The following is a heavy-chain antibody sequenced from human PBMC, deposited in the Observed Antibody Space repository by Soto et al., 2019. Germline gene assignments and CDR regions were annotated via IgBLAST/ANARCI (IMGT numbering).Heavy chain of an antibody. CDR3: ANNLLGGYTGY. D-gene: IGHD5-12*01. CDR2: ISGSGGST. J-gene: IGHJ4*02. V-gene: IGHV3-23*01. CDR1: GFTFSSYA. Sequence: PGGSLILSCAASGFTFSSYAMSWVRQAPGKGLEWVSAISGSGGSTYYADSVKGRFTISRDNSKNTLYLQMNSLRAEDTAVYYCANNLLGGYTGYWGQGTLVTVSS.